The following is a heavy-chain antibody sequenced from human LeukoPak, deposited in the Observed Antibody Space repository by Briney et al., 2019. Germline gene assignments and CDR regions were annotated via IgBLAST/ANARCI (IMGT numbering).Heavy chain of an antibody. CDR3: TTWGYSYGFVSLDY. CDR1: GFTFSNAW. D-gene: IGHD5-18*01. V-gene: IGHV3-15*01. Sequence: PGGSLRLSCAASGFTFSNAWMSWVRQAPGKGLEWVGRIKSKTDGGTTDYAAPVKGRFTISRDDSKNTLYLQMNSLKTEDTAVYYCTTWGYSYGFVSLDYWGQGTLVTVSS. J-gene: IGHJ4*02. CDR2: IKSKTDGGTT.